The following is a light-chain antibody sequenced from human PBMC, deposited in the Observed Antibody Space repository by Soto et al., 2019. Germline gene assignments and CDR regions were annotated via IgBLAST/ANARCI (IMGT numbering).Light chain of an antibody. J-gene: IGLJ3*02. Sequence: QSALTQPPSASGSPGQSVTISCTGTSGDIGAYNYVSWYQQHPGKAPKVMIYEVSKRPSRVPDRFSGSKSGNTASLTVSGLQAEDEADYYCSSYAGGNSWVFGGGTQLTVL. V-gene: IGLV2-8*01. CDR1: SGDIGAYNY. CDR3: SSYAGGNSWV. CDR2: EVS.